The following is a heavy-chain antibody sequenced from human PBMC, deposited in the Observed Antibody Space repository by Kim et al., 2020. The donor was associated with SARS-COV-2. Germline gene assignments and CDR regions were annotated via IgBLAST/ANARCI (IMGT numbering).Heavy chain of an antibody. Sequence: GGSLRLSCAASGFTFSSYGMHWVRQAPGKGLEWVAVISYDGSNKYYADSVKGRFTISRDNSKNTLYLQMNSLRAEDTAVYYCAKGGPSYYDILTGSTGAERAFDIWGQGTMVTVSS. J-gene: IGHJ3*02. CDR3: AKGGPSYYDILTGSTGAERAFDI. CDR1: GFTFSSYG. D-gene: IGHD3-9*01. CDR2: ISYDGSNK. V-gene: IGHV3-30*18.